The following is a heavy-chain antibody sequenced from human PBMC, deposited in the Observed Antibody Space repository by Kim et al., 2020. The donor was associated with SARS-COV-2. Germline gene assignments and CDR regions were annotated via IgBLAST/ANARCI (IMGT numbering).Heavy chain of an antibody. D-gene: IGHD6-13*01. CDR2: ISHDGSNK. V-gene: IGHV3-30-3*01. J-gene: IGHJ3*02. CDR3: ARVNSSSWESDAFDI. Sequence: GGSLRLSCAASRFTFSSYAMHWVRQAPGKGLEWVAVISHDGSNKYYADSVKGRFTISRDNVKKTLYLQMNRLRAEDTAVYYCARVNSSSWESDAFDICGQGTMVPVSS. CDR1: RFTFSSYA.